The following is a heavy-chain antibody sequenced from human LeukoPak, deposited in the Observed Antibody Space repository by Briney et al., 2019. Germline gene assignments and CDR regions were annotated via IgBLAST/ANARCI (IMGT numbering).Heavy chain of an antibody. V-gene: IGHV4-31*03. D-gene: IGHD3-22*01. CDR1: GGSISSGGYY. J-gene: IGHJ4*02. CDR3: ARGGGQWLFQYYFDY. Sequence: SQTLSPTCTVSGGSISSGGYYWSWIRQRPGKGLEWIGYIYYSGSTYYNPSLKSRVTISVDTSKNQFSLKLSSVTAADTAVYYCARGGGQWLFQYYFDYWGQGTLVTVSS. CDR2: IYYSGST.